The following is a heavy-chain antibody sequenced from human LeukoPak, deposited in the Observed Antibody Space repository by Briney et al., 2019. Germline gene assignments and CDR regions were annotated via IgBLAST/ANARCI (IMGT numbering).Heavy chain of an antibody. J-gene: IGHJ4*02. V-gene: IGHV4-39*07. D-gene: IGHD6-19*01. Sequence: SETLSLTCTVSGGSISSSSYFWGWIRQPPGKGLEWIGSIQYSGSTYYNPSLKSRITISVDTSKSQFSLKLSSVTAADTAVYYCAHSSGWYYFDYWGQGTLVTVSS. CDR3: AHSSGWYYFDY. CDR1: GGSISSSSYF. CDR2: IQYSGST.